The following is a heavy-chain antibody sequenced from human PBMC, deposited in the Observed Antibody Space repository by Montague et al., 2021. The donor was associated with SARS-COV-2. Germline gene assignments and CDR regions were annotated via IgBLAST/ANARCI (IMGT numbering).Heavy chain of an antibody. D-gene: IGHD3-3*01. CDR1: GGSFSGYY. CDR2: FNHSGST. Sequence: SETLSLTCAVYGGSFSGYYWSWIRQPPGKGLEWIGEFNHSGSTNXNPSLKSRVTISVDTSKNQFSLKLSSVTAADTAVYYCARGSSFVTIFGVVITDPLFDYWGQGTLVTVSS. J-gene: IGHJ4*02. V-gene: IGHV4-34*01. CDR3: ARGSSFVTIFGVVITDPLFDY.